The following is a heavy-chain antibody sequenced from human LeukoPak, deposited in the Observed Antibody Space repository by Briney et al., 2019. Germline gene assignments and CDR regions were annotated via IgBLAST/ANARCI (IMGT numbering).Heavy chain of an antibody. CDR1: GYSISSGYY. CDR2: IYHSGST. D-gene: IGHD3-22*01. Sequence: SETLSLTCAVSGYSISSGYYWGWIRPPPGKGLEWIGSIYHSGSTYYNPSLKSRVTISVDTSKNQFSLKLSSVTAADTAVYYCAGLYYYDSSGYLVWGQGTLVTVSS. V-gene: IGHV4-38-2*01. J-gene: IGHJ4*02. CDR3: AGLYYYDSSGYLV.